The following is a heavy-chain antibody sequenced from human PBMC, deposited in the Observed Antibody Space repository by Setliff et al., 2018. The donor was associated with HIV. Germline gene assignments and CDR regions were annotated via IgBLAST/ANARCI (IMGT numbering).Heavy chain of an antibody. CDR1: GGSISSGGYY. CDR3: ARVLDPTYYDFWRFDP. D-gene: IGHD3-3*01. J-gene: IGHJ5*02. Sequence: PSETLSLTCTVSGGSISSGGYYWSWIRQHPGKGLEWIGYIYYNGSRYYNPSLKSRITISVDTSKNQFSLKLSSVTAADTAVYYCARVLDPTYYDFWRFDPWGQGTLVTVS. CDR2: IYYNGSR. V-gene: IGHV4-31*03.